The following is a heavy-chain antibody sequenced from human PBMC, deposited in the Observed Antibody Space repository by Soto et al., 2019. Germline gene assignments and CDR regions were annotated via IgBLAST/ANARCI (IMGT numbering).Heavy chain of an antibody. J-gene: IGHJ6*01. CDR2: IIPIFGTA. Sequence: SVKVSCKASGGTFSSYAISWVRQAPGQGLEWMGGIIPIFGTANYAQKFQGRVTITADESTSTAYMELSSLRSEDTAVYYCARGDCSGGRSSTTSDLYYYYYYGLYVWGQ. D-gene: IGHD2-15*01. CDR1: GGTFSSYA. CDR3: ARGDCSGGRSSTTSDLYYYYYYGLYV. V-gene: IGHV1-69*13.